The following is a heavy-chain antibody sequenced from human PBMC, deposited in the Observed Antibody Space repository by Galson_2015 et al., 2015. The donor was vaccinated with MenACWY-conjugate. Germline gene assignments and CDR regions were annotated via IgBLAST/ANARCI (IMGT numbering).Heavy chain of an antibody. CDR1: GFTFSSYA. J-gene: IGHJ4*02. CDR3: AKGSSSWYNKLDY. D-gene: IGHD6-13*01. V-gene: IGHV3-23*01. CDR2: ISGSGGST. Sequence: SLRLSCAASGFTFSSYAMSWVRQAPGKGLEWVSAISGSGGSTYYADSVKGRFTISRDNSKNTLYLQMNSLRAEDTAVYYCAKGSSSWYNKLDYWGQGTLVTVSS.